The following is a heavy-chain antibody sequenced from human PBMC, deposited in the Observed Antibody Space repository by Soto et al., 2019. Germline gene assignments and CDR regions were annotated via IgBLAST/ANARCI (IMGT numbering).Heavy chain of an antibody. CDR1: GGSISSSNW. CDR2: IYHSGST. V-gene: IGHV4-4*02. Sequence: QVQLQESGPGLVKPSGTLSLTCAVSGGSISSSNWWSWVRQPPGKGLEWIGEIYHSGSTNYNPSLKSRVTIARDKSENQIPPRLSSVTAASTAVYYCARGQKYYYGSGRYRNWFDPWGQGTLVTVSS. D-gene: IGHD3-10*01. J-gene: IGHJ5*02. CDR3: ARGQKYYYGSGRYRNWFDP.